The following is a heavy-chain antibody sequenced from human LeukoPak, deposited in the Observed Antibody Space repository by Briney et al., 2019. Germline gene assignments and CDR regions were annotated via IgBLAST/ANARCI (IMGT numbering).Heavy chain of an antibody. Sequence: GGSLRLSCAASGFTFSSYEMNWVRQAPGKGLEWVSYISSSGSTIYYADPVKGRFTISRDNAKNSLYLQMNSLRAEDTAVYYCARVGRDGYNYVDAFDIWGQGTMVTVSS. CDR1: GFTFSSYE. D-gene: IGHD5-24*01. CDR3: ARVGRDGYNYVDAFDI. V-gene: IGHV3-48*03. J-gene: IGHJ3*02. CDR2: ISSSGSTI.